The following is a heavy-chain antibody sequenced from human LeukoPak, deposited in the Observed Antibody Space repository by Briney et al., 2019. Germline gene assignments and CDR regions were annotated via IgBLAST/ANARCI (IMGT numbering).Heavy chain of an antibody. V-gene: IGHV3-30*04. CDR2: ISYDGRNK. D-gene: IGHD2-21*02. J-gene: IGHJ6*02. Sequence: GGSLRLSCAASGFTFSSYAMHGVRQAPGKGLEGVAVISYDGRNKYYADSVKGRFTISRDNSKNTLYLQMNSLTAEHTAVYYCARVPMTSIVVVTATNYGLDVWGQGTTVTVSS. CDR3: ARVPMTSIVVVTATNYGLDV. CDR1: GFTFSSYA.